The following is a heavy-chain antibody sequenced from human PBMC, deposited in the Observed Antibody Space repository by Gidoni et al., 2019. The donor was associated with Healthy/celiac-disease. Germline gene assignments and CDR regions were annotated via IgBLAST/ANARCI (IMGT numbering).Heavy chain of an antibody. CDR1: GGSISSGDYY. J-gene: IGHJ6*02. V-gene: IGHV4-30-4*01. CDR2: IYYSGST. Sequence: QVQLQESGPGLVKPSQTLSLTCTVSGGSISSGDYYWSWIRQPPGKGLEWIGYIYYSGSTYYNPSLKSRVTISVDTSKNQFSLKLSSVTAADTAVYYCARVAGKPTYYYGSGSFDYYYYYGMDVWGQGTTVTVSS. CDR3: ARVAGKPTYYYGSGSFDYYYYYGMDV. D-gene: IGHD3-10*01.